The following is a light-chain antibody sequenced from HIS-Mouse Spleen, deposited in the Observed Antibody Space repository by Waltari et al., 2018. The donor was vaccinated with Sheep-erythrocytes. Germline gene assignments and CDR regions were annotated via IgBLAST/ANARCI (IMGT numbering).Light chain of an antibody. CDR3: CSYAGSYNHV. V-gene: IGLV2-11*01. CDR2: DVS. Sequence: SVSGSPGQSVTISCTGTSSDVGGYNYVPWYQQPPGKAPKLMIYDVSKRPSGVPDPFSGSKAGNTASLTISGLQAEDEADYYCCSYAGSYNHVFATGTKVTVL. J-gene: IGLJ1*01. CDR1: SSDVGGYNY.